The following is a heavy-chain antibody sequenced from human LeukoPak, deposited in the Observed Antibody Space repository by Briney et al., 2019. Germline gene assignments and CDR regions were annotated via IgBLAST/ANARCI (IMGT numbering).Heavy chain of an antibody. V-gene: IGHV3-7*01. CDR1: GFIFSTYW. CDR3: ARETPRRGETRDGYR. J-gene: IGHJ4*02. CDR2: IKEDGSET. Sequence: GGSLRLSCATSGFIFSTYWMTWVRQAPGEGLEWVANIKEDGSETYYADSVKGRFTISRDNPKNLLFLQINSLRVEDTAVYYCARETPRRGETRDGYRWGQGTLATVSS. D-gene: IGHD5-24*01.